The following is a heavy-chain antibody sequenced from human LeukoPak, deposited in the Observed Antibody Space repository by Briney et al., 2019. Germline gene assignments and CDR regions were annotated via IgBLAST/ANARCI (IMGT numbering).Heavy chain of an antibody. V-gene: IGHV3-23*01. CDR2: ISGSGGST. D-gene: IGHD3-22*01. CDR1: GFTFSSYA. CDR3: AKDRVRYYYDSSGYPTAVY. Sequence: GGSLRLSCAASGFTFSSYAMSRVRQAPGKGLEWVSAISGSGGSTYYADSVKGRFTISRDNSKNTLYLQMNSLRAEDTAVYYCAKDRVRYYYDSSGYPTAVYWGQGTLVTVSS. J-gene: IGHJ4*02.